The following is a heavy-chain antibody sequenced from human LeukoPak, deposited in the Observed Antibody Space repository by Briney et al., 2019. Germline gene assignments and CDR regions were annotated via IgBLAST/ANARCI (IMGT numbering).Heavy chain of an antibody. V-gene: IGHV3-66*01. CDR2: IYSGGGT. Sequence: GGSLRLSCAASGFTVRNNYMTWVRQAPGKGLEWVSVIYSGGGTYYADSVKDRFTISRDNSKNTLYLQMNSLRAEDTAVYYCYFDWLLRSVYWGQGTLVTVSS. CDR1: GFTVRNNY. J-gene: IGHJ4*02. CDR3: YFDWLLRSVY. D-gene: IGHD3-9*01.